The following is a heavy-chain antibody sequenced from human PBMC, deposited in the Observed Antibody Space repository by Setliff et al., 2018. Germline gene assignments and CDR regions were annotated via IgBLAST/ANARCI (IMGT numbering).Heavy chain of an antibody. V-gene: IGHV4-34*01. J-gene: IGHJ4*02. CDR3: ASNGVVVAGTGGDY. CDR1: GGSFSGYY. CDR2: INHSGST. Sequence: PSETLSLTCAVYGGSFSGYYWSWIRQPPGKGLEWIGEINHSGSTYYNPSLKSRVTISVDTSKNQFSLKLSSVTAADTAVYYCASNGVVVAGTGGDYWGQGTLVTVSS. D-gene: IGHD6-19*01.